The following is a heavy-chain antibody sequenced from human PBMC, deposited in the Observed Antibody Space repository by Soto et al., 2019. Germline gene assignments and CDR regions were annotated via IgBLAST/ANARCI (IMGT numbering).Heavy chain of an antibody. CDR2: ISYEGSHK. J-gene: IGHJ6*02. D-gene: IGHD1-7*01. CDR1: GFDFSSHG. Sequence: VHLVESGGGVVQSGGSLRLSCLASGFDFSSHGMYWVRQAPGRGLEWVALISYEGSHKFYVDSLKGRFTISRDNSKHTLYLHMSSLRPEDTALYYCAKDFELPDGDYYHYGMDVWGQGTTVSVSS. CDR3: AKDFELPDGDYYHYGMDV. V-gene: IGHV3-30*18.